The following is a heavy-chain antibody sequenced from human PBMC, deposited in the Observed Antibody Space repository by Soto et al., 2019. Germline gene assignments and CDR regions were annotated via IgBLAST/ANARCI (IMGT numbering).Heavy chain of an antibody. Sequence: PGGSLRLSCAASGFTFNNYWMHWVRQAPGMGLVWVSRINPDGSATTYADSVKGRFTISRDNAKNTLCLQMNSLRAEDTAVYYCARGAGLSTANWFDPWGQGTLVTVSS. D-gene: IGHD2-2*01. V-gene: IGHV3-74*01. CDR3: ARGAGLSTANWFDP. CDR1: GFTFNNYW. J-gene: IGHJ5*02. CDR2: INPDGSAT.